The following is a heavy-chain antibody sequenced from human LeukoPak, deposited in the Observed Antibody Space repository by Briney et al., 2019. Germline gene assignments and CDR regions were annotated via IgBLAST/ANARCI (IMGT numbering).Heavy chain of an antibody. J-gene: IGHJ4*02. Sequence: SETLSLTCTVSGGSISSYYWSWIRQPPGKGLEWIGYIYYSGSTNYNPSLKSRVTISVDTSKNQFSLKLSSVTAADTAVYYCARAWNSSGRYLGYWGQGTLVTVSS. CDR1: GGSISSYY. V-gene: IGHV4-59*01. CDR2: IYYSGST. CDR3: ARAWNSSGRYLGY. D-gene: IGHD6-19*01.